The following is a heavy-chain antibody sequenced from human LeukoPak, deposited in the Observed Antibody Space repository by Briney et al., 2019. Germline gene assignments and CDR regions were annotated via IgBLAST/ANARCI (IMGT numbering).Heavy chain of an antibody. CDR2: IKSKTDGGTT. Sequence: GGSLRLSCAASGFTFSNAWMSWVRQAPGKGLEWVGRIKSKTDGGTTDYAAPVEGRFTISRDDSKNTLYLQMNSLKTEDTAVYYCTTGGIAARYFDYWGQGTLVTVSS. CDR1: GFTFSNAW. V-gene: IGHV3-15*01. CDR3: TTGGIAARYFDY. J-gene: IGHJ4*02. D-gene: IGHD6-6*01.